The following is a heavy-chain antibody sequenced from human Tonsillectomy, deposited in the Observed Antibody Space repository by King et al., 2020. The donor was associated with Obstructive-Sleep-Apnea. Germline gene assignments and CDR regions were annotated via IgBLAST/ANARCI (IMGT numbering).Heavy chain of an antibody. D-gene: IGHD3-3*01. CDR1: GFTFSAYG. Sequence: VQLVESGGGVVQPGRSLRLSCAASGFTFSAYGMHWVRQAPGKGLEWVTAISNDAKTIRYADSVKGRFTIARDDSKKTLFLQMNSLRAEDTAVYYCARSIYGYTLGYVDYWGQGTLVTVSS. CDR2: ISNDAKTI. J-gene: IGHJ4*02. V-gene: IGHV3-30*03. CDR3: ARSIYGYTLGYVDY.